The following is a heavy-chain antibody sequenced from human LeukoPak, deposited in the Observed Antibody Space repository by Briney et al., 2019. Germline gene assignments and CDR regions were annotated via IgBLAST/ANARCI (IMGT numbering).Heavy chain of an antibody. D-gene: IGHD2-2*01. CDR3: ARGVRDCSSTSLYYYYYGMDV. V-gene: IGHV3-21*01. J-gene: IGHJ6*02. CDR2: ISSSSSYI. CDR1: GFTFSSYS. Sequence: GSLRLSCAASGFTFSSYSMNWVRQAPGKGLEWVSSISSSSSYIYYADSVKGRFTISRDNAKNSLYLQMNSLRAEDTAVYYCARGVRDCSSTSLYYYYYGMDVWGQGTTVTVSS.